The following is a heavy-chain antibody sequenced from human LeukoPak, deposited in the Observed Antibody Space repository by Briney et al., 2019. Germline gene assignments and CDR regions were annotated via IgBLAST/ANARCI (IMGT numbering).Heavy chain of an antibody. CDR2: IYYSGST. V-gene: IGHV4-59*01. J-gene: IGHJ6*02. Sequence: SETLSLTCTVSGGSISSYYRSWIRQPPGKGLEWIGYIYYSGSTNYNPSLKSRVTISVDTSKNQFSLKLSSVTAADTAVYYCARGFGSGWFLYYYGMDVWGQGTTVTVSS. CDR3: ARGFGSGWFLYYYGMDV. D-gene: IGHD6-19*01. CDR1: GGSISSYY.